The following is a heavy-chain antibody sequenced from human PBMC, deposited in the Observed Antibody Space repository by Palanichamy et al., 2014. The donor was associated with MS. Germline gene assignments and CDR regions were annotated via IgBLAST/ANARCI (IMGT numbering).Heavy chain of an antibody. V-gene: IGHV4-39*01. J-gene: IGHJ5*02. CDR2: IYYSGST. Sequence: QLQLQESGPGLVKPSETLSLTCTVSGDSISSTSYYWGWIRQPPGKGLEWIGSIYYSGSTYYNPSLKSRVAISVDTSKNQFSLKLSFVTAADTAVYYCARCGIVRVATVIRAMTWLDPWGQGTLVTVSS. D-gene: IGHD3-10*01. CDR1: GDSISSTSYY. CDR3: ARCGIVRVATVIRAMTWLDP.